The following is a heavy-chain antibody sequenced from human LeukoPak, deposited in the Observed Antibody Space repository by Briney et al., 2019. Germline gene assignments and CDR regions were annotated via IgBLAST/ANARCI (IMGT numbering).Heavy chain of an antibody. D-gene: IGHD6-19*01. CDR1: GGSFSGYY. CDR2: IYTSGST. V-gene: IGHV4-59*10. Sequence: SETLSLTCAVYGGSFSGYYWSWIRQPPGKGLEWIGRIYTSGSTNYNPSLKSRVTMSVDTSKNQFSLKLSSVTAADTAVYYCAREKVSSGPYYFDYWGQGTLVTVSS. J-gene: IGHJ4*02. CDR3: AREKVSSGPYYFDY.